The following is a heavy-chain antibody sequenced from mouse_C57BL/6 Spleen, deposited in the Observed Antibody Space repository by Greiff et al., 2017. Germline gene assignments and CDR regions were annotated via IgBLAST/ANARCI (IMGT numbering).Heavy chain of an antibody. CDR1: GYSFTGYY. D-gene: IGHD2-5*01. CDR2: INPSTGGT. V-gene: IGHV1-42*01. CDR3: ARNDYSNYDY. J-gene: IGHJ2*01. Sequence: VQLKQSGPELVKPGASVKISCKASGYSFTGYYMNWVKQSPEKSLEWIGEINPSTGGTTYNQKFKAKATLTVDKSSSTAYMQLKSLTSEDSAVYYCARNDYSNYDYWGQGTTLTVSS.